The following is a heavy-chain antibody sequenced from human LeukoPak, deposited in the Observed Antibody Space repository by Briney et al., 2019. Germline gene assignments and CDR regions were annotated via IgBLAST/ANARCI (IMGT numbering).Heavy chain of an antibody. V-gene: IGHV3-30*18. CDR1: GFTFSSYG. Sequence: GRSLRLSCAAPGFTFSSYGMHWVRQAPGKGLEWVAVISYDGSNKYYADSVKGRFTISRDNSKNTLYLQMNSLRAEDTAVYYCAKDPQVYSSSWSHFDYWGQGTLVTVSS. J-gene: IGHJ4*02. CDR3: AKDPQVYSSSWSHFDY. CDR2: ISYDGSNK. D-gene: IGHD6-13*01.